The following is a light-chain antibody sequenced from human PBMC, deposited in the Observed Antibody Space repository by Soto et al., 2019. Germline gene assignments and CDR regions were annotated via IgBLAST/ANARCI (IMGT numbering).Light chain of an antibody. CDR3: QQYDNLPLT. CDR1: QDISNY. Sequence: DIQMTQSPSSLSASVGDRVTITCQTSQDISNYLNWYQQKSGKAPELLIYDASNLETGVPSRFSGSGSGTDFTFTISNLQPEDIATYYCQQYDNLPLTFGGGTKVAIK. CDR2: DAS. V-gene: IGKV1-33*01. J-gene: IGKJ4*01.